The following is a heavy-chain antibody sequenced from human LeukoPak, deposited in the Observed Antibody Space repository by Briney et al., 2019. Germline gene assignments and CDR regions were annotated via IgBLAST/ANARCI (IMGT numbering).Heavy chain of an antibody. CDR2: IYYNGSS. D-gene: IGHD2-2*01. V-gene: IGHV4-59*12. J-gene: IGHJ6*03. CDR3: ARDPIVVVPAAKYYYYYMDV. CDR1: GGMPSYY. Sequence: SETLSLTCTVSGGMPSYYWSWIRQPPGKGLEWIGYIYYNGSSNYNPSLKSRVTISVDTSKNQFSLKLSSVTAADTAVYYCARDPIVVVPAAKYYYYYMDVWGKGTTVTVSS.